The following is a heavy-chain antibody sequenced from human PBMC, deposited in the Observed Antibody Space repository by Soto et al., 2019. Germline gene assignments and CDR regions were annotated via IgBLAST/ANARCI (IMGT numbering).Heavy chain of an antibody. CDR3: TTDWRPYRTKHYYYGMDV. J-gene: IGHJ6*02. Sequence: GGSLRLSCAASGFTFSNAWMSWVRQAPGKGLEWVGRIKSKTDGGTTDYAAPVKGRFTISRDDSKNTLYLQMNSVKTEDTAVYYCTTDWRPYRTKHYYYGMDVWGQGTTVTVSS. V-gene: IGHV3-15*01. CDR2: IKSKTDGGTT. D-gene: IGHD1-1*01. CDR1: GFTFSNAW.